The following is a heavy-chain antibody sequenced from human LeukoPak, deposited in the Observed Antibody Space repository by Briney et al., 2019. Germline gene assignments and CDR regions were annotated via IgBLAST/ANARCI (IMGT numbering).Heavy chain of an antibody. CDR2: IYSGGST. J-gene: IGHJ6*03. D-gene: IGHD5-18*01. V-gene: IGHV3-53*01. Sequence: GGSLRLSCAASGFTVSSNYMSWVRQAPGKGLEWVSVIYSGGSTYYADSVKGRFTISRDNSKNTLYLQMNSLRAEDTAVYYFAGYSGYSYGPTYYYYMDVWGKGTTVRLL. CDR1: GFTVSSNY. CDR3: AGYSGYSYGPTYYYYMDV.